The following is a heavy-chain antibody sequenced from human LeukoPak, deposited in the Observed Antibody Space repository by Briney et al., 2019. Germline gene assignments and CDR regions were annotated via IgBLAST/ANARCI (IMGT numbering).Heavy chain of an antibody. D-gene: IGHD5-12*01. CDR2: IYYSGST. J-gene: IGHJ6*03. V-gene: IGHV4-59*01. CDR3: ARSFSGYDLAYYSYMDV. CDR1: GGSISSYY. Sequence: SETLSLTCTVSGGSISSYYWSWIRQPPGKGLEWIGYIYYSGSTNYNPSLKSRVTISVDTSKNQFSLKLSSVTAADTAVYYCARSFSGYDLAYYSYMDVWGKGTTVTVSS.